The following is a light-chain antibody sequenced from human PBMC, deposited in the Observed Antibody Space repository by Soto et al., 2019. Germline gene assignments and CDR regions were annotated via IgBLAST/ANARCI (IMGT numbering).Light chain of an antibody. CDR1: QSVSSN. CDR2: GAS. CDR3: QQYNNWPPRA. V-gene: IGKV3-15*01. Sequence: EIVMTQSPATLSVSPGERATLSCRASQSVSSNFAWYQQKPGQAPRLLIYGASTRATGIPARFSGRGSGREFPLTISSLQSEDFAVYYCQQYNNWPPRAFGQGTKVEIK. J-gene: IGKJ1*01.